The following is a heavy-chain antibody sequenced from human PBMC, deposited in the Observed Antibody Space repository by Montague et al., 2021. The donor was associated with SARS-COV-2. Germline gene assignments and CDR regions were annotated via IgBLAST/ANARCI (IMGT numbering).Heavy chain of an antibody. CDR2: IYTSGST. CDR1: GGSISSYY. Sequence: SESQSLICTVSGGSISSYYWSWIRQPAGKGLEWIGRIYTSGSTNYNPSLKSRVTMSVDTSKNQFSLKPSSVTAADTAVYYCAREAWFGDKTSASEYYGMDVWGQGTTVTVSS. J-gene: IGHJ6*02. D-gene: IGHD3-10*01. CDR3: AREAWFGDKTSASEYYGMDV. V-gene: IGHV4-4*07.